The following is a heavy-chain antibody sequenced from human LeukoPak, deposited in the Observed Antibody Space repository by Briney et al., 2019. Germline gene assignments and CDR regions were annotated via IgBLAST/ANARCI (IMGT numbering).Heavy chain of an antibody. J-gene: IGHJ4*02. CDR1: EFTFNRYA. Sequence: GGSLRLSCVASEFTFNRYAMSWVRQAPGKGLEWVANIKNDGAVKNYVDSVKGRFTISRVNAKNSLYLQMNSLRAEDTAVYYCAKDSYSKGDFWGQGVLVTVSS. CDR2: IKNDGAVK. D-gene: IGHD6-13*01. CDR3: AKDSYSKGDF. V-gene: IGHV3-7*01.